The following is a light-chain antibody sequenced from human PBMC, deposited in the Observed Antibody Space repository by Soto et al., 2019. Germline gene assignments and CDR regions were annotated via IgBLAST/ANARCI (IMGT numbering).Light chain of an antibody. CDR3: CSYASPYTWV. CDR1: SSDIGSYDL. CDR2: EVS. V-gene: IGLV2-23*02. Sequence: QSALTQPASVSGSPGQSITISCTGTSSDIGSYDLVSWYRQHPGKAPELIIYEVSKRPSGISNSFSGSKSGNTASLTISGLQAEDEADYYCCSYASPYTWVFGGGTKVTVL. J-gene: IGLJ3*02.